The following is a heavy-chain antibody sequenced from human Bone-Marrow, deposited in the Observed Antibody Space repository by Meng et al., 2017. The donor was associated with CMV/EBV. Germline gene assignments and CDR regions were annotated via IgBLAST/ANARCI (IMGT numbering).Heavy chain of an antibody. J-gene: IGHJ4*01. CDR1: GLTVSSNS. CDR3: ARDLARVGYCSSTSCYTKGAFDY. CDR2: IYSGGIT. V-gene: IGHV3-53*01. D-gene: IGHD2-2*02. Sequence: GGSLRLSCAASGLTVSSNSMSWVRQAPGKGLEWGSVIYSGGITYYAGSVKGRFTISRDNSKNTLYLKMNSLRAEDTAVYYCARDLARVGYCSSTSCYTKGAFDYWGHGTLVTVSS.